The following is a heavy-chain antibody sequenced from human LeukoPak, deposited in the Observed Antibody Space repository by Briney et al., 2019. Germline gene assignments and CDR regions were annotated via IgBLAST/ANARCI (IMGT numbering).Heavy chain of an antibody. D-gene: IGHD6-19*01. CDR1: GFTFSIYW. CDR2: INQDGSEK. J-gene: IGHJ4*02. V-gene: IGHV3-7*01. Sequence: GGSLRLSCAASGFTFSIYWMNWVRQAPGKGLEWVASINQDGSEKYYVDSVKGRFTISRDNGKNSLFLQMNSLRAEDTSVYYCARQYLSGHTDYWGQGTLVTVSS. CDR3: ARQYLSGHTDY.